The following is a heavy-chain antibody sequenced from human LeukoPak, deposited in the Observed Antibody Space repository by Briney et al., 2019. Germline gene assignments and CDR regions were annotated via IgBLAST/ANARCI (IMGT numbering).Heavy chain of an antibody. D-gene: IGHD2-15*01. CDR3: ARDTVVVVAAYYYYYMDV. CDR2: IYSGGSA. V-gene: IGHV3-53*01. Sequence: GGSLRLSCAASGFTVSSNYMSWVRQAPGKGLEWVSVIYSGGSAYYADSVKGRFTISRDNSKNTLYLQMNSLRAEDTAVYYCARDTVVVVAAYYYYYMDVWGKGITVTVSS. CDR1: GFTVSSNY. J-gene: IGHJ6*03.